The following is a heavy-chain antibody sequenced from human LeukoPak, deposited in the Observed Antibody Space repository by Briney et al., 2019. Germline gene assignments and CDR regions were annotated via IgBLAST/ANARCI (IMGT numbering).Heavy chain of an antibody. CDR1: GFTFSKAW. Sequence: GGSLRLSCAASGFTFSKAWMSWVRQAPGKGLEWVGRIKSKTDSGTTDYAVPVKGRFTISRDDSKNTLYLQMNSLKTEDTAVYYCLMLSGWSDYWGQGTLVTVSS. CDR3: LMLSGWSDY. J-gene: IGHJ4*02. D-gene: IGHD6-19*01. V-gene: IGHV3-15*01. CDR2: IKSKTDSGTT.